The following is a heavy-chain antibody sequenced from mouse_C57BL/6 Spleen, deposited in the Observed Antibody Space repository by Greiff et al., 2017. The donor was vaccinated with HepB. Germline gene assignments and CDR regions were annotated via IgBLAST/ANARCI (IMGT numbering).Heavy chain of an antibody. J-gene: IGHJ4*01. CDR2: INPNNGGT. Sequence: EVQLQQSGPELVKPGASVKIPCKASGYTFTDYNMDWVKQSHGKSLEWIGDINPNNGGTIYNQKFKGKATLTVDKSSSTAYMELRSLTSEDTAVYYCARVYYGSSYEYDYAMDYWGQGTSVTVSS. V-gene: IGHV1-18*01. CDR1: GYTFTDYN. CDR3: ARVYYGSSYEYDYAMDY. D-gene: IGHD1-1*01.